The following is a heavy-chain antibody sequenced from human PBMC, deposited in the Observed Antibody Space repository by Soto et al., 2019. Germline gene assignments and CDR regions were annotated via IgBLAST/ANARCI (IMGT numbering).Heavy chain of an antibody. CDR2: ISGSGGST. V-gene: IGHV3-23*01. D-gene: IGHD5-18*01. Sequence: SLRLSCAASGFTFSSYAMSWVRQAPGKGLEWVSAISGSGGSTYYADSVKGRFTISRDNSKNTLYLQMNSLRAEDTAVYYCAKVRTPYSYGAGYDFDYWGQGTLVTVSS. CDR1: GFTFSSYA. J-gene: IGHJ4*02. CDR3: AKVRTPYSYGAGYDFDY.